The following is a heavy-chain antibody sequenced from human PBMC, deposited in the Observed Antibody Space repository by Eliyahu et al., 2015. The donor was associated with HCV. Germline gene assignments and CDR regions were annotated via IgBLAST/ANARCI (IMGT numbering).Heavy chain of an antibody. Sequence: EVQLLESGGGSVQPGGSLRLSCATSEFTFSSYAMSWVRQAPGKGLEWVSGISGSGGSTYYADSVEGRFTISRDNSKNTVYLQMHDLRADDTAVYYCAKSGPAHCGSTSCPIDYWGQGTLVTVSS. CDR2: ISGSGGST. CDR1: EFTFSSYA. J-gene: IGHJ4*02. CDR3: AKSGPAHCGSTSCPIDY. V-gene: IGHV3-23*01. D-gene: IGHD2-2*01.